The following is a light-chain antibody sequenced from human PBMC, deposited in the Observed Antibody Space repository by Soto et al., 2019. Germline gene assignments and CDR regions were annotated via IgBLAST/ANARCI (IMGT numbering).Light chain of an antibody. J-gene: IGKJ4*01. Sequence: DIQMTQSPSSLSASVGDRVTITCRASQSITPYLNWYRQKPGKATKLLIYAASSLQSGVPSRFSGSGSETEFTLSISSLQPEDFATYFCQQIYSAPLTFGGGAKVDIK. CDR1: QSITPY. CDR3: QQIYSAPLT. CDR2: AAS. V-gene: IGKV1-39*01.